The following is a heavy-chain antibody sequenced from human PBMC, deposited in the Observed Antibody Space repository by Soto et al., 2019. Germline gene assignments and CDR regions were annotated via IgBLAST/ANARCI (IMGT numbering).Heavy chain of an antibody. CDR2: IKQDESEK. CDR1: GFIFSNYW. V-gene: IGHV3-7*03. J-gene: IGHJ4*02. Sequence: GGSLRLSCAASGFIFSNYWMSWVRQAPGKGLEWVATIKQDESEKYYVDSVKGRFTVSRDNPKNSLYLQLDSLRVGDTAVYYCARGDYFDRRFDYWGQGALVTVSS. CDR3: ARGDYFDRRFDY. D-gene: IGHD3-22*01.